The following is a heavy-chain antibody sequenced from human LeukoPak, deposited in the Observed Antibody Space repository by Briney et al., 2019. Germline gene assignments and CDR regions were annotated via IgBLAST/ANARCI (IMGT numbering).Heavy chain of an antibody. CDR2: IRYDGSNK. CDR1: GFTFSSYG. J-gene: IGHJ4*02. D-gene: IGHD5-12*01. V-gene: IGHV3-30*02. Sequence: GGSLRLSCAASGFTFSSYGMDWVRQAPGKGLERVAFIRYDGSNKYYADSVKGRFTISRDNAKNSLYLQMNSLRAEDMALYYCAKGMYSGYDLGDYYFDYWGQGTLVTVSS. CDR3: AKGMYSGYDLGDYYFDY.